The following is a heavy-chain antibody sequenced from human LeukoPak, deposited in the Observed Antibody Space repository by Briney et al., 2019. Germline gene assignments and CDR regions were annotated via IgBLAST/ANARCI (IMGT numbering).Heavy chain of an antibody. CDR1: GFTFNNYA. CDR2: MSDSGRST. J-gene: IGHJ4*02. V-gene: IGHV3-23*01. D-gene: IGHD3-22*01. Sequence: QPGGSLRLSCAASGFTFNNYAMTWVRQAPGKGLEWVSHMSDSGRSTYYADSVKGRFTISRDNSKSTLYLQMNSLRAEDTAAYYCAKDRGTITMIVVVAVWGPSHFFDYWGQGTLVTVSS. CDR3: AKDRGTITMIVVVAVWGPSHFFDY.